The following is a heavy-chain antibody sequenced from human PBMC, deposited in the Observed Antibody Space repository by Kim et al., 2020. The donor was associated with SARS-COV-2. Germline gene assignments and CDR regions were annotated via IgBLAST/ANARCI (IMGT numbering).Heavy chain of an antibody. Sequence: YAGAGKGRFSISRDNSRNAFDLQMNSLGAEDTAVYFCAKGAYTGYFFGMDVWGQGTTVTVSS. CDR3: AKGAYTGYFFGMDV. V-gene: IGHV3-30*02. D-gene: IGHD3-3*01. J-gene: IGHJ6*02.